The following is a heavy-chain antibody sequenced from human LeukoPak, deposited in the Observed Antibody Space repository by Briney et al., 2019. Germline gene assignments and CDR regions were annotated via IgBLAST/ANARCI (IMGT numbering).Heavy chain of an antibody. J-gene: IGHJ3*02. V-gene: IGHV1-46*01. CDR2: INPSGGST. CDR3: ARDTAKHVEGAFDI. D-gene: IGHD5-18*01. Sequence: ASVKVSCKASGYTFTSYYMHWVRQAPGQGLEWMGIINPSGGSTSYAQKFQGRVTMTRDMSISTAYMELSRLRSDDTAVYYCARDTAKHVEGAFDIWGQGTMVTVSS. CDR1: GYTFTSYY.